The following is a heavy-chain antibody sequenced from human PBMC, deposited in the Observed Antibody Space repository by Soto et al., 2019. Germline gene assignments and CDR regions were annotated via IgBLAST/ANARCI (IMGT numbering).Heavy chain of an antibody. Sequence: PGGSLRLSCAASGFTFSSYGMHWVRQAPGKGLEWVAVIWYDGSNKYYADSVKGRFTISRDNSKNTLYPQMNSLRAEDTAVYYCARARMDYYDSSGSNGGAFDISGQATMVTVSS. D-gene: IGHD3-22*01. CDR3: ARARMDYYDSSGSNGGAFDI. CDR2: IWYDGSNK. CDR1: GFTFSSYG. V-gene: IGHV3-33*01. J-gene: IGHJ3*02.